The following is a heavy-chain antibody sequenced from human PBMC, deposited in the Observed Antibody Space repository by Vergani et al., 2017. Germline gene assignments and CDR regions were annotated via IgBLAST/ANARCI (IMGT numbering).Heavy chain of an antibody. Sequence: EVQLVQSGAEVKKPGESLKISCQISGYSFTNYWIGWVRQMPGKGLEWMGIIHPADSDTRYSPSFQGQVTISVDKSISTAYLQRSSLSASDSAMYYCAGLNGRDSSGSKYFDYWGQGTLVTVSS. CDR1: GYSFTNYW. CDR3: AGLNGRDSSGSKYFDY. J-gene: IGHJ4*02. CDR2: IHPADSDT. D-gene: IGHD3-22*01. V-gene: IGHV5-51*01.